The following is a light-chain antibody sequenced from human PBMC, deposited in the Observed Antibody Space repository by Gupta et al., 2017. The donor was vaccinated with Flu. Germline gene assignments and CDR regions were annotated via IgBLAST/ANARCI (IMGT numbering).Light chain of an antibody. J-gene: IGLJ3*02. V-gene: IGLV3-21*02. CDR2: DDS. CDR1: NIGRET. Sequence: GNNIGRETGHWYQQKPGQAPVLVVCDDSDRPSVIPERFSGCNSGNTATLTISRVEAGDEADYYCQVWDTNNDHWVFGGGTMLTVL. CDR3: QVWDTNNDHWV.